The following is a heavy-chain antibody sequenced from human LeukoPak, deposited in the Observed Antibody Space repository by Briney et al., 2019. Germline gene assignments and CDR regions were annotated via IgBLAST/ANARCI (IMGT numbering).Heavy chain of an antibody. V-gene: IGHV1-2*06. CDR2: INPNSGGT. D-gene: IGHD3-10*02. CDR3: ARVCVRGAFDI. Sequence: ASVKASCKASGYTFTGYYMHWVRQAPGQGLEWMGRINPNSGGTNYAQKFQGRVTMTRDTSISTAYMELSRLRSDDTAVYYCARVCVRGAFDIWGQGTMVTVSS. CDR1: GYTFTGYY. J-gene: IGHJ3*02.